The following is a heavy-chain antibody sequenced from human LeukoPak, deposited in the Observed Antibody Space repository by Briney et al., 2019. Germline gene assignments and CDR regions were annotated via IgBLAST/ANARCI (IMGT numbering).Heavy chain of an antibody. CDR2: ISGTGGST. D-gene: IGHD3-3*01. CDR3: AKDRTPITIFGVVIWGPFDY. Sequence: GGSLRLSCAASGFSFSSYAMSWVRQAPGKGLEWVSAISGTGGSTYYADSVKGRFTISRDNSKNTLYLQMNGLRAEDTALYYCAKDRTPITIFGVVIWGPFDYWGQGTLVIVSS. CDR1: GFSFSSYA. J-gene: IGHJ4*02. V-gene: IGHV3-23*01.